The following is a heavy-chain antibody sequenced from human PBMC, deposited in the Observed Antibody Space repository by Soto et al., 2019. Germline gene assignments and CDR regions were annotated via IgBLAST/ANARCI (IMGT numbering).Heavy chain of an antibody. Sequence: AASVKVSCEDSGYPFTSYCSSCVRHAPGQGLEWMGWISAYNGNTNYAQKLQGRVSMTTDTSTSTAYMELRSLRSDDTATYYCVKSGDNYNLLDYWGQGTTVTVSS. D-gene: IGHD1-1*01. J-gene: IGHJ4*02. CDR3: VKSGDNYNLLDY. CDR1: GYPFTSYC. CDR2: ISAYNGNT. V-gene: IGHV1-18*04.